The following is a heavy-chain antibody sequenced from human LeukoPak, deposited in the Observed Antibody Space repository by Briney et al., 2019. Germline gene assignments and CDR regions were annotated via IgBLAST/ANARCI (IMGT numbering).Heavy chain of an antibody. J-gene: IGHJ4*02. Sequence: GGSLRLSCAASRFTFSDYYMTWIRQAPGKGLEWVSYISSSGSTISYADSVKGRFTTSRDNAKKSLYLQMNSLRAEDTAVYYCARSQYYFDYWGQGALVTVSS. CDR1: RFTFSDYY. V-gene: IGHV3-11*04. CDR2: ISSSGSTI. CDR3: ARSQYYFDY.